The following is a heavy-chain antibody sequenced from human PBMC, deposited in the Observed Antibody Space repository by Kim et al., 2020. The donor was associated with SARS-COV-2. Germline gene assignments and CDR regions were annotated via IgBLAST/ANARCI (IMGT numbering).Heavy chain of an antibody. CDR3: SGSSGWYRLDY. V-gene: IGHV4-4*02. D-gene: IGHD6-19*01. CDR2: T. J-gene: IGHJ4*02. Sequence: TNYNPSLESRVTISVDKSKNHCSLNLNSVTAADTAVYYCSGSSGWYRLDYWGQGTLVTVSS.